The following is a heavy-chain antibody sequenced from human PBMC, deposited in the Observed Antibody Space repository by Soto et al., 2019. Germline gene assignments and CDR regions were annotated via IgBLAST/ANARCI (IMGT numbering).Heavy chain of an antibody. J-gene: IGHJ4*02. CDR3: TRANWYSEY. Sequence: QVQLQESGPGLVKPSETLSLTCTVSGGSISNHYWSWIRQPPGKGLKWIGYIYYNGNTNYNPPLTSRVTMSVDTSKTQISLKLSSVTAADTAVYYCTRANWYSEYWGQGTLVTVSS. D-gene: IGHD7-27*01. V-gene: IGHV4-59*11. CDR1: GGSISNHY. CDR2: IYYNGNT.